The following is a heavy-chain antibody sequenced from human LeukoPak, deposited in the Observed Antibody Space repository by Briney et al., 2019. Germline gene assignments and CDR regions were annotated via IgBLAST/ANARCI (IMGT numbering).Heavy chain of an antibody. Sequence: WETLSLTCSVSGASINDYYWTWIRQPPGKGLGWIGYVYHTGTSGYHPSLKSRVAMSLDTSKNQVSLKLSSVTAADTAVYFCTRVVNGGHFDYWGQGTLVTVSS. J-gene: IGHJ4*02. D-gene: IGHD2-8*01. CDR2: VYHTGTS. CDR1: GASINDYY. V-gene: IGHV4-59*01. CDR3: TRVVNGGHFDY.